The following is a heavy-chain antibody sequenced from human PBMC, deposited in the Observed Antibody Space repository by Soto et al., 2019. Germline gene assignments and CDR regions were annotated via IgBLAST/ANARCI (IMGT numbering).Heavy chain of an antibody. D-gene: IGHD5-18*01. CDR1: GGTFSSYA. CDR3: ARDNDRDTAMVILDYYSYYGMDV. V-gene: IGHV1-69*01. Sequence: QVQLVQSGAEVKKPGSSVKVSCKASGGTFSSYAISWVRQAPGQGLEWMGGIIPIFGTANYAQKFQGRVTSTADESTSTAYMELSSLRSEDTAVYYCARDNDRDTAMVILDYYSYYGMDVWGQGTTVTVSS. J-gene: IGHJ6*02. CDR2: IIPIFGTA.